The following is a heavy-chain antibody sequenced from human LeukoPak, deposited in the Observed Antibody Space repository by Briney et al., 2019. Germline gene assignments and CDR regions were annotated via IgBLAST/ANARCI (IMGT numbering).Heavy chain of an antibody. CDR1: RFTFDDYT. CDR2: ITWDGGST. CDR3: AKAAQDGGGFDY. J-gene: IGHJ4*02. D-gene: IGHD3-10*01. V-gene: IGHV3-43*01. Sequence: GGSLRLSCAASRFTFDDYTMHWVRRPPGNGLEWVSLITWDGGSTYYADSVKGRFTISRDNIKHSLYLQMNSLRPEDTALYYCAKAAQDGGGFDYWGQGTLVTVSS.